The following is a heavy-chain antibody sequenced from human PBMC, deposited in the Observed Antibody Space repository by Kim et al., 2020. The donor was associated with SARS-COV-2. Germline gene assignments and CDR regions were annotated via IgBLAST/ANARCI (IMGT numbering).Heavy chain of an antibody. D-gene: IGHD5-18*01. V-gene: IGHV3-23*01. CDR1: GFTSSTYA. J-gene: IGHJ4*02. CDR2: VFGGST. CDR3: AKGYGYFDY. Sequence: GGSLRLSCVASGFTSSTYAMNWVRQAPGKGLEWVSAVFGGSTYYADSVKGRFTISRDNSKNTLYLQMHSLRAEDTAVYYCAKGYGYFDYWGQGTLVTVSS.